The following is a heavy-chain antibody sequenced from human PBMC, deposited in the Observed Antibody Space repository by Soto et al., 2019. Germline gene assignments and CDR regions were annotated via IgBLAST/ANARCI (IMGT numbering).Heavy chain of an antibody. Sequence: QVQLQESGPGLVKPSETLSLTCTVSGGSISSYYWSWIRQPPGKGLEWIGYIYYSGSTNYNPSLKSRVTISVDTSKNQFSLKLSSVTAADTAVYYCARSIVGATTVWFDPWGQGTLVTVSS. D-gene: IGHD1-26*01. CDR1: GGSISSYY. J-gene: IGHJ5*02. V-gene: IGHV4-59*01. CDR2: IYYSGST. CDR3: ARSIVGATTVWFDP.